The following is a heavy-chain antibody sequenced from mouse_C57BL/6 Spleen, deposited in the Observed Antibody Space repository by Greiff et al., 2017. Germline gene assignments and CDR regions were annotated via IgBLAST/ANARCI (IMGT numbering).Heavy chain of an antibody. Sequence: EVQRVESGGGLVKPGGSLKLSCAASGFTFSDYGMHWVRQAPEKGLEWVAYISSGSSTIYYADTVKGRFTISRDNAKNTLFLQMTSLRSENTTMYYCARQGYYAMDYWGQGTSLTVSS. J-gene: IGHJ4*01. CDR1: GFTFSDYG. CDR2: ISSGSSTI. CDR3: ARQGYYAMDY. V-gene: IGHV5-17*01.